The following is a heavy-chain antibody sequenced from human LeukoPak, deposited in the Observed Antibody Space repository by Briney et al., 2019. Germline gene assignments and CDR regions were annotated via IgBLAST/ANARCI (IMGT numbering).Heavy chain of an antibody. CDR2: ISGSGGST. CDR3: AKDRRRIAVAGISPFDY. J-gene: IGHJ4*02. D-gene: IGHD6-19*01. CDR1: GFTFSSYA. V-gene: IGHV3-23*01. Sequence: PGGSLRLSCAASGFTFSSYAMSWVRQAPGKGLEWVSAISGSGGSTYYADFVKGRFTISRDNSKNTLYLQMNSLRAEDTAVYYCAKDRRRIAVAGISPFDYWGQGTLVTVSS.